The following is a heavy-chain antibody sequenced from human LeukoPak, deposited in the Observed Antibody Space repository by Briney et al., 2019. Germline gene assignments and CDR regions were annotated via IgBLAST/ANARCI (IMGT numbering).Heavy chain of an antibody. J-gene: IGHJ6*03. Sequence: GGSLRLSCAASGFTFSSYEMNWVRQAPGKGLEWVAYITTSGTNEYYADSVKGRFTISRDNAKNSLYLQMNSLRAEDTAIYYCARGGVGHYYYYYYMDVWGKGTTVTISS. CDR2: ITTSGTNE. D-gene: IGHD2-8*01. CDR3: ARGGVGHYYYYYYMDV. CDR1: GFTFSSYE. V-gene: IGHV3-48*03.